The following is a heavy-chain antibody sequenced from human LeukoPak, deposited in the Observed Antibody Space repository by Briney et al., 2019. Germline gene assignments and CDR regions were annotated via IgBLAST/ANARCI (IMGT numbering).Heavy chain of an antibody. D-gene: IGHD3-10*01. CDR1: GGSISSYY. CDR2: IYYSGST. Sequence: SETLSLTCTVSGGSISSYYWSWIRQPPGKALEWIGYIYYSGSTNYNPSLKSRVTMSVDTSKNQFSLKLSSVTAADTAVYYCARGGGMVRGVYLCYMDVWGKGTTVTVSS. CDR3: ARGGGMVRGVYLCYMDV. J-gene: IGHJ6*03. V-gene: IGHV4-59*12.